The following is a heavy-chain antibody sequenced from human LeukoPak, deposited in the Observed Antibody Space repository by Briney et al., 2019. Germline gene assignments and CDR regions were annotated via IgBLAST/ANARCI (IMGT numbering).Heavy chain of an antibody. CDR2: IKQDGSEK. CDR3: ARVGTSYGAFDM. D-gene: IGHD1-26*01. CDR1: GFTFSSYW. Sequence: GGSLRLSCVASGFTFSSYWMSWVRQAPGKGLEWVANIKQDGSEKYYVDSVKGRFTMSRDNAKNSLYLQMTSLRAEDTALFYCARVGTSYGAFDMWGQGTMVTVSS. V-gene: IGHV3-7*03. J-gene: IGHJ3*02.